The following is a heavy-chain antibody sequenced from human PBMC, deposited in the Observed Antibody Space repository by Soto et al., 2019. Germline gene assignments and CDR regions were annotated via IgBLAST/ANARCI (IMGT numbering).Heavy chain of an antibody. CDR3: ARGWGSSSYFSFDWFDP. D-gene: IGHD6-6*01. CDR2: MNPNSGNT. J-gene: IGHJ5*02. CDR1: GYTFTSYD. V-gene: IGHV1-8*01. Sequence: ASVKVSCKASGYTFTSYDINWVRQATGQGLEWMGWMNPNSGNTGYALKFQGRVTMTRNTSISTAYMELSSLRSEDTAVYYCARGWGSSSYFSFDWFDPWGQGTLVTVSS.